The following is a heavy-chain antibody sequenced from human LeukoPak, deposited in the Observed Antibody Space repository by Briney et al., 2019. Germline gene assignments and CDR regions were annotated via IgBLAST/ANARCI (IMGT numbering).Heavy chain of an antibody. V-gene: IGHV1-69*13. D-gene: IGHD4-17*01. CDR3: AREEALTVTKDAFDI. CDR2: IIPIFGTA. CDR1: AGTFSSYA. Sequence: ASVKDSCKASAGTFSSYATSWVRQAPGQGLEWMGGIIPIFGTANYAQKFQGRVTITADESTSTAYMELSSLRSEDTAVYYCAREEALTVTKDAFDIWGQGTMVTVSS. J-gene: IGHJ3*02.